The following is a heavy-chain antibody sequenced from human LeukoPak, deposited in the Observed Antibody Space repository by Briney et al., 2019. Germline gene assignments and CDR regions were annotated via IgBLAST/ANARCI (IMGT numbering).Heavy chain of an antibody. Sequence: KPSETLSLTCAVYGGSFSGYYWSWIRQPPGKGLEWIGEINHSGSTNYNPSLKSRVTISVDTSKNQFSLKLSSVTAADTAVYYCARTMEGYCSGGSCYQYSYYMDVWGKGTTVTVSS. V-gene: IGHV4-34*01. CDR2: INHSGST. CDR1: GGSFSGYY. CDR3: ARTMEGYCSGGSCYQYSYYMDV. D-gene: IGHD2-15*01. J-gene: IGHJ6*03.